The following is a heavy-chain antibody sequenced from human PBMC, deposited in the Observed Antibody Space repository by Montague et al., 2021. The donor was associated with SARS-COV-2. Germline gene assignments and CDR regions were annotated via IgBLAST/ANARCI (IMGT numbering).Heavy chain of an antibody. D-gene: IGHD3-22*01. V-gene: IGHV4-39*01. Sequence: SDTLSLTCTVSGRSISSSSYYWGWIRQPPGKGLEWIGRIYYSGSTYYNPSLKSRVTISVDTSKNQFSLKLSSVTATDSAVYDCARLGDYYGSRRGAFENWGQGTMVTVSS. CDR2: IYYSGST. CDR3: ARLGDYYGSRRGAFEN. CDR1: GRSISSSSYY. J-gene: IGHJ3*02.